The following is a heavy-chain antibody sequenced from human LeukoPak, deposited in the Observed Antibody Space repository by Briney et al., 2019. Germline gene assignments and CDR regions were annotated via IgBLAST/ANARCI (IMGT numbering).Heavy chain of an antibody. CDR3: ARLSPPIASFCSGGTCYSGGFDP. J-gene: IGHJ5*02. CDR1: GYTFINYG. Sequence: ASVKVSCKASGYTFINYGITWVRQAPGQGLEWMGWITTHNGNTYYAQNFQGRATMTADTSTSTAYMEVRSLRSDDTAVYYCARLSPPIASFCSGGTCYSGGFDPWGQGTLVTVSS. CDR2: ITTHNGNT. V-gene: IGHV1-18*01. D-gene: IGHD2-15*01.